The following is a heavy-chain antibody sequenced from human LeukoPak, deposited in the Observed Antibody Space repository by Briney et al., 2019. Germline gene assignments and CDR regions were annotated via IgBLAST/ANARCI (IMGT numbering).Heavy chain of an antibody. CDR3: ARARTMIVVGFDY. V-gene: IGHV4-31*03. CDR2: IYYSGST. D-gene: IGHD3-22*01. Sequence: PSQTLSLTCTVSGGSISSGGYYWSRIRQHPGKGLEWIGYIYYSGSTYYNPSLKSRVTISVDTSKNQFSLKLSSVTAADTAVYYCARARTMIVVGFDYWGQGTLVTVSS. J-gene: IGHJ4*02. CDR1: GGSISSGGYY.